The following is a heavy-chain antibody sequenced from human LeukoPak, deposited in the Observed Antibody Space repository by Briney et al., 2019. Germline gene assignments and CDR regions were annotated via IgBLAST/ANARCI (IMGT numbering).Heavy chain of an antibody. CDR1: GFTFSTYS. CDR3: ARERGVATIPSRFDY. D-gene: IGHD5-24*01. J-gene: IGHJ4*02. Sequence: GGSLRLSCAASGFTFSTYSMDWVRQAPGKGLEWVSSISSSSKYIDYADSVKGRFTISRDNAKNSLYLQMNSLRAEDTAVYYCARERGVATIPSRFDYWGQGTLVTVSS. CDR2: ISSSSKYI. V-gene: IGHV3-21*01.